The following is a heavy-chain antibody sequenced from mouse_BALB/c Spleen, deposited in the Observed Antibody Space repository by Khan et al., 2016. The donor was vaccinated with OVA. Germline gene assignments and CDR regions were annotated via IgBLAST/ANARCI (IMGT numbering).Heavy chain of an antibody. V-gene: IGHV1S137*01. CDR3: ARGGGNSRFAY. CDR2: ISTYYGDA. J-gene: IGHJ3*01. D-gene: IGHD2-1*01. CDR1: GYTFTDYA. Sequence: QVQLQQPGAELVRPGVSVKISCKGSGYTFTDYAMHWVKQSHAKSLEWIGVISTYYGDADYNQKFKGKVTITVDKSSSTAYMELARLTSEDSAIXYCARGGGNSRFAYWGQGTLVTVSA.